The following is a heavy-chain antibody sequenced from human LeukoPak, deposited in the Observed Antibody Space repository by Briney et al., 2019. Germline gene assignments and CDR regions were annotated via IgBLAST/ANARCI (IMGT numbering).Heavy chain of an antibody. CDR1: GGSFSGYY. CDR2: INHSGST. CDR3: GRVSGQFYFYYYMDV. D-gene: IGHD6-19*01. Sequence: SETLSLTCAVYGGSFSGYYWSWIRQPPGKGLEWIGEINHSGSTNYNPSLKSRVTISVNTSKNQFSLKLSSVTAADTAVYYCGRVSGQFYFYYYMDVWGKGTTVTISS. J-gene: IGHJ6*03. V-gene: IGHV4-34*01.